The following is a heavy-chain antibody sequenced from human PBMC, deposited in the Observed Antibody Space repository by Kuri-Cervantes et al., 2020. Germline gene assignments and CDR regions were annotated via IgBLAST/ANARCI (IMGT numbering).Heavy chain of an antibody. CDR2: ISGSGGST. CDR1: GFTFSSYS. D-gene: IGHD3-3*01. J-gene: IGHJ4*02. V-gene: IGHV3-23*01. Sequence: GESLKISCAASGFTFSSYSMNWVRQAPGKGLEWVSAISGSGGSTYYADSVKGRFTISRDNSKNTLYLQMNSLRAEDTAVYYCAKFLEWLSSFDCWGQGTLVTVSS. CDR3: AKFLEWLSSFDC.